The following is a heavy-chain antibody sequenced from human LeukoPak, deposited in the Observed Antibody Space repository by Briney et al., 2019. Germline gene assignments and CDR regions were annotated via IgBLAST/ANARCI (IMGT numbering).Heavy chain of an antibody. D-gene: IGHD3-10*01. V-gene: IGHV1-2*02. CDR1: GYTFTGYY. Sequence: ASVKVSCKASGYTFTGYYMHWVRQAPGQGLEWMGWIYPNSGGTNYAQKFQGRVTVTRDTSISTAYMELSRLRSDDTAVYYCAREAYDSGSFRTDYYYMDVWGKGTTVTISS. CDR2: IYPNSGGT. J-gene: IGHJ6*03. CDR3: AREAYDSGSFRTDYYYMDV.